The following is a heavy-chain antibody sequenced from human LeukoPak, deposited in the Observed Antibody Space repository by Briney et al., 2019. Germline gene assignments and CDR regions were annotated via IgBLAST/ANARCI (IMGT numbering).Heavy chain of an antibody. CDR3: ALSGWYEEVYY. CDR2: ISAYNGNT. D-gene: IGHD6-19*01. V-gene: IGHV1-18*01. J-gene: IGHJ4*02. Sequence: ASVKVSCKASGYTFTSYGIRWVRPAPGQGLEWMGWISAYNGNTNYAQKLQGRVTMTTDTSTSTAYMELRSLRSDDTAVYYCALSGWYEEVYYWGQGTLVTVSS. CDR1: GYTFTSYG.